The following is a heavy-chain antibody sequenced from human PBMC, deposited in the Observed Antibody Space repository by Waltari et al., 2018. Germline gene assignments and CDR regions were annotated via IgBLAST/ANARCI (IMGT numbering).Heavy chain of an antibody. J-gene: IGHJ4*02. V-gene: IGHV5-10-1*01. CDR2: IDPSDSFR. Sequence: EVQLVQSGAEVKKPEESLRFSCEGSGYSFTSHWSSWVRQRPGKGLEWVGRIDPSDSFRNYGPAFEGHVTISVDQSLRTAYLQWDSLKASDTAIYYCVRHRTTYPLEIDYWGQGTLVTVSS. D-gene: IGHD2-2*01. CDR1: GYSFTSHW. CDR3: VRHRTTYPLEIDY.